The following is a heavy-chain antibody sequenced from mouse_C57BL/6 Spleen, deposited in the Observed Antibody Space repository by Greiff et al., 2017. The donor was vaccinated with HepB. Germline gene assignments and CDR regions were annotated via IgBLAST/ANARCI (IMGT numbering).Heavy chain of an antibody. CDR1: GYTFTSYW. CDR2: IDPSDSYT. V-gene: IGHV1-59*01. J-gene: IGHJ4*01. CDR3: ARGKLVTTVVADYYAMDS. D-gene: IGHD1-1*01. Sequence: QVQLQQPGAELVRPGTSVKLSCKASGYTFTSYWMHWVKQRPGQGLEWIGVIDPSDSYTNYNQKFKGKATLTVDTSSSTAYMQLSSLTSEDSAVYYCARGKLVTTVVADYYAMDSWGQGTSVTVSS.